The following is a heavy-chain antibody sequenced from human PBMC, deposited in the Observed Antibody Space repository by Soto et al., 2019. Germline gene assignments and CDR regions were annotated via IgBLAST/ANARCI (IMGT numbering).Heavy chain of an antibody. V-gene: IGHV1-18*01. Sequence: ASVKVSCKTSGYPFTSYGIGWVRQAPGQGLEWMAWISPYNGNTYYAQKFQGRVTMTTDKYTNTAYMELSSLRSEDTAVYYCARALTGTTSYLDYWGQGTLVTVSS. CDR3: ARALTGTTSYLDY. D-gene: IGHD1-20*01. CDR2: ISPYNGNT. J-gene: IGHJ4*02. CDR1: GYPFTSYG.